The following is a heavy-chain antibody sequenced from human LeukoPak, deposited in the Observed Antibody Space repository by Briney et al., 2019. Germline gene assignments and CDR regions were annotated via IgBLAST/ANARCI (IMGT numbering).Heavy chain of an antibody. CDR1: GLTFSNYA. D-gene: IGHD1-26*01. Sequence: AGGSLRLSYAASGLTFSNYAMSWVRQAPGKGLEWVSLIGGSGVNTFYADSVKGRFTISRDNSKNTLYLQMNSLRVEDTAVYYCAKGMSGSSPYNWFDPWGQGTLVTVSS. CDR3: AKGMSGSSPYNWFDP. V-gene: IGHV3-23*01. CDR2: IGGSGVNT. J-gene: IGHJ5*02.